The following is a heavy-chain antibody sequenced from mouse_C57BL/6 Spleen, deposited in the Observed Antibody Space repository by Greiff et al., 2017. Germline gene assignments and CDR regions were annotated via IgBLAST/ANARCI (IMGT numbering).Heavy chain of an antibody. CDR1: GYTFTSYW. D-gene: IGHD1-1*01. J-gene: IGHJ2*01. Sequence: QVQLQQPGAELVKPGASVKMSCKASGYTFTSYWITWVKQRPGQGLEWIGDIYPGSGSTNYNEKFKSKATLTVDTSSITAYMQLTSLPSEDSAVYYCARGYYYDFDYWGQGTTLTVSS. V-gene: IGHV1-55*01. CDR3: ARGYYYDFDY. CDR2: IYPGSGST.